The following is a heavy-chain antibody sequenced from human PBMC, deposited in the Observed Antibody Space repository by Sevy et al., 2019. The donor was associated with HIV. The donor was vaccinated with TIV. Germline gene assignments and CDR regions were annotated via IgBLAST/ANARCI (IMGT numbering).Heavy chain of an antibody. Sequence: ASGKVSCKVSGYTLTRLAMHWVRQAPGKGLEWMGSFDPEDNERIYAQKWKGRFSMTEDTSTDTAYMELSNLRSEDTAVYYCATTKDYYENSGDPFDYWGQGTLVTVSS. CDR1: GYTLTRLA. J-gene: IGHJ4*02. V-gene: IGHV1-24*01. CDR3: ATTKDYYENSGDPFDY. CDR2: FDPEDNER. D-gene: IGHD3-22*01.